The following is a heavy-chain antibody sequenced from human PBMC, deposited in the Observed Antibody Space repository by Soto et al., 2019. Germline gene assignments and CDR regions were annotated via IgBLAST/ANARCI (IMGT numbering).Heavy chain of an antibody. CDR3: ARPPGDYGDYDAVY. V-gene: IGHV4-39*01. CDR1: GGSISSSSYY. D-gene: IGHD4-17*01. CDR2: IYYSGST. Sequence: ASETLSLTCTVSGGSISSSSYYWGWIRQPPGKGLEWIGNIYYSGSTNYNPSLKSRVTISVDTSKNQFSLKLSSVTAADTAVYYCARPPGDYGDYDAVYWGQGTLVTVSS. J-gene: IGHJ4*02.